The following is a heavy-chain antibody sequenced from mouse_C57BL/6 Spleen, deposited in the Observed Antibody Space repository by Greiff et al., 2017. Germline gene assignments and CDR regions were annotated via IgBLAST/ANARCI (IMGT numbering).Heavy chain of an antibody. CDR1: GYTFTDYN. CDR2: INPNNGGT. D-gene: IGHD1-1*01. J-gene: IGHJ4*01. V-gene: IGHV1-22*01. Sequence: DVKLQESGPELVKPGASVKMSCKASGYTFTDYNMHWVKQSPGKSLEWIGYINPNNGGTIYNQKFKGKATLTVNKSSSTAYMELRSLTSEDSEVYYCARFYYYGSSHDYAMDYWGQGTSVTVSS. CDR3: ARFYYYGSSHDYAMDY.